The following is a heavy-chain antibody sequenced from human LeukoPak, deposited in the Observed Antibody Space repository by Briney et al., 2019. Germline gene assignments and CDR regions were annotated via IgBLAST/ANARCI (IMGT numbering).Heavy chain of an antibody. J-gene: IGHJ4*02. D-gene: IGHD3-3*01. V-gene: IGHV3-64*01. CDR1: RFTFSSYA. CDR3: ARDAYDFWSGYSDY. CDR2: ISSNGGST. Sequence: GGSLRLSCAASRFTFSSYAMHWVRQAPGKGLEYVSAISSNGGSTYYANSVKGRFTISRDNPKNTLYLQMGSLRAEDMAVYYCARDAYDFWSGYSDYWGQGTLVTVSS.